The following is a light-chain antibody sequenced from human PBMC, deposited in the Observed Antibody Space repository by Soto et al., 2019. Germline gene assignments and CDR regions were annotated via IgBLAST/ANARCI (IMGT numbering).Light chain of an antibody. CDR1: QGIHKY. CDR2: VAS. Sequence: DIQMTQSPSAMSASVGDRVTITCRASQGIHKYLAWFQQKPGKVPKRLIYVASRLQSVVPSRFSVSGSGTEFTITNISLQPEDFAPYYCLQQNFYPPIFGQGSRLE. V-gene: IGKV1-17*03. J-gene: IGKJ5*01. CDR3: LQQNFYPPI.